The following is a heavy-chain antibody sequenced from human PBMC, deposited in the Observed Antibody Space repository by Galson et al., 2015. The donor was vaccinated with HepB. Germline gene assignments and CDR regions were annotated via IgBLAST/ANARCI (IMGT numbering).Heavy chain of an antibody. V-gene: IGHV5-51*03. D-gene: IGHD3-9*01. CDR3: ARLQSFARKYGHPYFLDL. J-gene: IGHJ4*02. CDR1: GFSFSNYW. Sequence: QSGAEVKKPGESLKISCKGSGFSFSNYWLGWVRQMPGKGLEWMGIIYPGDSDTRYSPSFQGQVTISADKSVNTAYLQWSSLKASDTAIYYCARLQSFARKYGHPYFLDLWGQGTRVTVSS. CDR2: IYPGDSDT.